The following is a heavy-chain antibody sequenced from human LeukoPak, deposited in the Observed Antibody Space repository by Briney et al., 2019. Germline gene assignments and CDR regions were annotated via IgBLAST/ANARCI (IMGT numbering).Heavy chain of an antibody. V-gene: IGHV3-23*01. CDR3: ARVFGVSPEDY. CDR2: ISASGGST. D-gene: IGHD3-3*01. Sequence: PGGSLRLSCAASGFTFSSYAMTWVRQAPGKGLEWVSVISASGGSTYYADSVKGRFTISRDNSKNTLYLQMNSLRSDDTAVYYCARVFGVSPEDYWGQGTLVTVSS. CDR1: GFTFSSYA. J-gene: IGHJ4*02.